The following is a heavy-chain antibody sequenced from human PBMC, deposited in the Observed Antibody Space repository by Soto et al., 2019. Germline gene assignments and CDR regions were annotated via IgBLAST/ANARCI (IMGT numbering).Heavy chain of an antibody. CDR1: CGSISSGGYF. D-gene: IGHD1-1*01. Sequence: PSETLSLTCTVSCGSISSGGYFWSWIRQPPGKGLEWIGNIFYSGTTYYNPSLKSRVTISVDTSKNQFSLKLSSVTAADTAVYFCARGVLYWGQGTLVTVSS. J-gene: IGHJ4*02. CDR3: ARGVLY. CDR2: IFYSGTT. V-gene: IGHV4-31*03.